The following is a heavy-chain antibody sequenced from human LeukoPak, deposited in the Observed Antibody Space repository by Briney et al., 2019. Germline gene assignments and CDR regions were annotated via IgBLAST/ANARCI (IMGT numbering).Heavy chain of an antibody. Sequence: VDSVTLSCTASTYTFTSYGISWVRQAPGQGLEWMGWISAFNGKSNYSHKFQRRVTMTTDTSTSTAYMELRSLTSDDTAVYYCARTPHYYGSESSQRNSYYYYMDVWGKGTTVTVSS. CDR3: ARTPHYYGSESSQRNSYYYYMDV. CDR2: ISAFNGKS. V-gene: IGHV1-18*01. J-gene: IGHJ6*03. D-gene: IGHD3-10*01. CDR1: TYTFTSYG.